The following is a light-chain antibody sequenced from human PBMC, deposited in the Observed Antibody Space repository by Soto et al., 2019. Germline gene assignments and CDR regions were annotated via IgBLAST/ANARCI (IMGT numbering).Light chain of an antibody. CDR3: QQSYNSPMFT. V-gene: IGKV1-39*01. CDR2: VAS. CDR1: QTISTS. Sequence: DIQMTQSPSSLSASVGDSVTITCQSSQTISTSLNWYQQKPGKAPKLLIYVASSLGDGVPSRFSGSGSSTHFTLTISSLQPEDSATYYCQQSYNSPMFTFGQGTKVAIK. J-gene: IGKJ2*01.